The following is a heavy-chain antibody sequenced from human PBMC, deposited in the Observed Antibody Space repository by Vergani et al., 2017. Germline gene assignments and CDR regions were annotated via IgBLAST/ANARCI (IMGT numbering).Heavy chain of an antibody. Sequence: QVQLQESGPGLVKPSETLSLICDVFDFIRNGPYWGWIRQSPEKGLECIGYIYSTGSTHHNPSLRRRINMSVDTSKNQFSLKLNSVTAADTAMYYCARMGGYDEGDAFRIGYFDSWGPGILVTVSS. V-gene: IGHV4-28*01. CDR3: ARMGGYDEGDAFRIGYFDS. J-gene: IGHJ4*02. CDR2: IYSTGST. CDR1: DFIRNGPY. D-gene: IGHD3-22*01.